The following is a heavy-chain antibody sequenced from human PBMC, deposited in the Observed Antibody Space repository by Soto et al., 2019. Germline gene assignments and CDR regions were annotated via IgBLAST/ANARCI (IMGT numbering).Heavy chain of an antibody. J-gene: IGHJ3*02. CDR3: ARGSGADAFDI. CDR2: IIPVIDTA. V-gene: IGHV1-69*06. D-gene: IGHD7-27*01. CDR1: GGTFN. Sequence: SVKVSCKVSGGTFNIRWVRQAPGQGLEWMGGIIPVIDTANYARKFQGRVVISADRATNIVYMEMMSLTLEDTAVYYCARGSGADAFDIWGQGTMVTV.